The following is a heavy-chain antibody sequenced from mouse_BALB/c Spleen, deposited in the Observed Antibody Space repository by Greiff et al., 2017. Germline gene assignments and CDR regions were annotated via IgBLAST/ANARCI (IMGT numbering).Heavy chain of an antibody. V-gene: IGHV5-6-5*01. CDR2: ISSGGST. CDR3: AIGAYGFEGAWFAY. CDR1: GFTFSSYA. Sequence: EVKLLESGGGLVKPGGSLKLSCAASGFTFSSYAMSWVRQTPEKRLEWVASISSGGSTYYPDSVKGRFTISRDNARNILYLHMSGLRSEDTAMYYFAIGAYGFEGAWFAYRGEETLVTVSA. D-gene: IGHD2-2*01. J-gene: IGHJ3*01.